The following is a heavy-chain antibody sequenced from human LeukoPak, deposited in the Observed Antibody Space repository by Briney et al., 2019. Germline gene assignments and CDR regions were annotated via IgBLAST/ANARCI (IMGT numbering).Heavy chain of an antibody. Sequence: SETLSLTCTVPGYSISSGYYWGWIRQPPGKGLEWIGSIYHSGSTYYNPSLKSRVTISVDTSKNQFSLKLSSVTAADTAVYYCARYGDGADAFDIWGQGTMVTVSS. V-gene: IGHV4-38-2*02. CDR2: IYHSGST. D-gene: IGHD4-17*01. J-gene: IGHJ3*02. CDR3: ARYGDGADAFDI. CDR1: GYSISSGYY.